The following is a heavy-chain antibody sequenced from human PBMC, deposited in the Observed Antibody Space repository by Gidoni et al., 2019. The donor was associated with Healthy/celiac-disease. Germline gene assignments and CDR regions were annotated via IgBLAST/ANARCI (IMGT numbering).Heavy chain of an antibody. CDR3: AKVWLVTGLFKSKGPGDAFDI. V-gene: IGHV3-23*01. J-gene: IGHJ3*02. CDR2: ISGSGGST. D-gene: IGHD6-19*01. Sequence: GLEWVSAISGSGGSTYYADSVKGRFTISRDNSKNTLYLQMNSLRAEDTAVYYCAKVWLVTGLFKSKGPGDAFDIWGQGTMVTVSS.